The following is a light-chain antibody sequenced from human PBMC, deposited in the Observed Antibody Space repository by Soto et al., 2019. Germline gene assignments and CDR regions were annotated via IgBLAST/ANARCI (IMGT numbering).Light chain of an antibody. CDR2: AAS. CDR3: HHYGRSPIFT. CDR1: QSISNNY. Sequence: EIVLTQSPGTLSLSPGERATLSCRASQSISNNYLAWYQQKPGQAPRLLIYAASTRATGVPDRFTGSRSGTDFTLTISRLEPEDFAVFYCHHYGRSPIFTFGPGTTVDIK. V-gene: IGKV3-20*01. J-gene: IGKJ3*01.